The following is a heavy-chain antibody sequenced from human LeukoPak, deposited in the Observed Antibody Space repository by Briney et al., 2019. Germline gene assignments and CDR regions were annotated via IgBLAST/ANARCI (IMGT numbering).Heavy chain of an antibody. J-gene: IGHJ4*02. CDR2: IKSKNVGGTT. D-gene: IGHD1-26*01. CDR1: GFTFNNAW. CDR3: AKLVGATWGVDY. Sequence: PGGSLRLSCAASGFTFNNAWMNWVRQAPGKGLEWVGRIKSKNVGGTTDYAAPVKGRFTISRDDSKNTVYLQMNSLKIEDTAVYYCAKLVGATWGVDYWGQGTLVTVSS. V-gene: IGHV3-15*01.